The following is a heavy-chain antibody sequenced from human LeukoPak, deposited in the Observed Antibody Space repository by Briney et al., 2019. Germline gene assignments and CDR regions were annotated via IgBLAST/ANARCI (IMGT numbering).Heavy chain of an antibody. D-gene: IGHD3-10*01. CDR3: ARLRPYYYGSGGYYNRGLDY. J-gene: IGHJ4*02. CDR2: IDHSGTT. V-gene: IGHV4-38-2*02. CDR1: TYSMGSGYY. Sequence: SETLSLTCSAPTYSMGSGYYWAWIRQPPGRGLEWIGTIDHSGTTDYNPSLKSRVTISVDTSKNQFSLKLSSVTAADTAVYYCARLRPYYYGSGGYYNRGLDYWGQGTLVTVSS.